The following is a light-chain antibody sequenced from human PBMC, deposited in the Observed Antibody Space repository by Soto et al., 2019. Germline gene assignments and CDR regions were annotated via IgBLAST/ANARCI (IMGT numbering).Light chain of an antibody. CDR3: QHYVERSPIT. CDR1: QSFSSSR. Sequence: EIVLTQSPGTLSLSPGERATLSFRASQSFSSSRLVWYHQHPGHAPRLLIYGASTRATGIPDRFSGSGSGTDFTLTISRLEPEDFALYYCQHYVERSPITFGQGTRLEIK. CDR2: GAS. V-gene: IGKV3-20*01. J-gene: IGKJ5*01.